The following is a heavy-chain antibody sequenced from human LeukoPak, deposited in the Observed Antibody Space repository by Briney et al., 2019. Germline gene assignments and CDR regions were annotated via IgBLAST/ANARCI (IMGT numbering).Heavy chain of an antibody. J-gene: IGHJ4*02. CDR2: IIPIFGTA. Sequence: SVKVSCKASGYTFTSYGISWVRQAPGQGLEWMGGIIPIFGTANYAQKFQGRVTITADESTSTAYMELSSLRSEDTAVYYCARVNSGSSWPQYYFDYWGQGTLVTVSS. D-gene: IGHD6-13*01. CDR3: ARVNSGSSWPQYYFDY. CDR1: GYTFTSYG. V-gene: IGHV1-69*13.